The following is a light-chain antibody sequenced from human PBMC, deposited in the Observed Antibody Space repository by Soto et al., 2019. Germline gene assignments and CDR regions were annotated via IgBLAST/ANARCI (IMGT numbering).Light chain of an antibody. CDR2: ANN. CDR3: QSYDNSLSGSWV. CDR1: SSNLGAGYD. J-gene: IGLJ3*02. Sequence: SVLTQPPSVSGAPGQGVTISCTGSSSNLGAGYDVHWYQQLPGAAPKLLIYANNKRPSGVLDRFSGSKSGTSASLAITGLQAEDEADYYCQSYDNSLSGSWVFGGGTKVTVL. V-gene: IGLV1-40*01.